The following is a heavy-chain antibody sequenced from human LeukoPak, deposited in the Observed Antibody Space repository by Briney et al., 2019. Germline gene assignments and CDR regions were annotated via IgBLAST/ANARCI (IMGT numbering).Heavy chain of an antibody. D-gene: IGHD2-2*01. CDR3: ARAMPSSTYYFDS. CDR2: ISSSDGNSK. J-gene: IGHJ4*02. CDR1: GYTFTCCG. Sequence: AGPSLRLSCATSGYTFTCCGMHWVRQASGKGLEWVAAISSSDGNSKYYADSVRGRFTISRDNSKNTLFLQLNGLRAEDTAIYYCARAMPSSTYYFDSWGQGTLVTVSS. V-gene: IGHV3-30*03.